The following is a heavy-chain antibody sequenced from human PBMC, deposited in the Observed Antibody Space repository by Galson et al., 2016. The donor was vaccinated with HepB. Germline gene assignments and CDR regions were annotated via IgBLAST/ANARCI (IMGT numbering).Heavy chain of an antibody. V-gene: IGHV3-48*03. CDR3: ARLKMNAA. Sequence: SLRLSCAASGFTFRSYEMHWVRQAPGKGLEWVSYISNSGDIVYYSDSVKGRFTILRENAKNSLFLQMNNLRAEDTAVYYCARLKMNAAWGLGTLVKVSS. D-gene: IGHD2-8*01. J-gene: IGHJ5*02. CDR1: GFTFRSYE. CDR2: ISNSGDIV.